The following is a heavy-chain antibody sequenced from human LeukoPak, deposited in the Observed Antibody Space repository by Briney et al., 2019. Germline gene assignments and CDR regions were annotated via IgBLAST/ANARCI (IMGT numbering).Heavy chain of an antibody. CDR1: GFTFSSYA. V-gene: IGHV3-23*01. CDR3: ANVDTAMGTFDY. D-gene: IGHD5-18*01. Sequence: GGSLRLSCAASGFTFSSYAMSWVRQAPGKGLEWVSGISGSGGNTYYADSVKGRFTISRDNSKNTLYLQMNSLRAEDTAVYYCANVDTAMGTFDYWGQGTLVTVSS. J-gene: IGHJ4*02. CDR2: ISGSGGNT.